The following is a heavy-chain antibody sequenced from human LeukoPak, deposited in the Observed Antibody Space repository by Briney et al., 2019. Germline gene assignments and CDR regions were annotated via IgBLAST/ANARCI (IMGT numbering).Heavy chain of an antibody. CDR1: GYTFTSYG. J-gene: IGHJ3*02. Sequence: ASVKVSCKASGYTFTSYGISWVRQAPGQGLEWMGWISAYNGNTNYAQKLQGRVTMTTDTSASTVYMQLSSLRSEDKAVYYCGRDRQMVRGVMGSFDMWAQETRVRVSS. CDR2: ISAYNGNT. V-gene: IGHV1-18*04. D-gene: IGHD3-10*01. CDR3: GRDRQMVRGVMGSFDM.